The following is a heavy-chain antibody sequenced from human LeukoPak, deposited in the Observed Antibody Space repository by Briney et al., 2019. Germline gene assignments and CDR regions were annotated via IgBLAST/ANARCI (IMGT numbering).Heavy chain of an antibody. CDR1: GGSISSGSHY. CDR2: MHYSGST. Sequence: SETLSLTCIVSGGSISSGSHYWGWIRQPPGKGLEWTGSMHYSGSTNYNPSLKSRVTISLDTSKNQLSLKLSSVTAADTAVYYCARRMGGDYGHWFDPWGQGTLVTVSS. D-gene: IGHD4-17*01. J-gene: IGHJ5*02. CDR3: ARRMGGDYGHWFDP. V-gene: IGHV4-39*07.